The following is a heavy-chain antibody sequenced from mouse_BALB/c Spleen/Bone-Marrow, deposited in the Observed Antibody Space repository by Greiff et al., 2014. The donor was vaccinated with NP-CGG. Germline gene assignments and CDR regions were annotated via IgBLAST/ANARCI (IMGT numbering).Heavy chain of an antibody. Sequence: EVQLQESGPDLVKPSQSLSLTCTVTGYSITSGYSWHWIRQFPGNKLEWMGYIHYSGSTNYNPSLKSRISITRDTSKNQFFLQLNSVTTEDTATYYCARRVRGYDDPAWFAYWGQGTLVTVSA. V-gene: IGHV3-1*02. CDR3: ARRVRGYDDPAWFAY. CDR1: GYSITSGYS. J-gene: IGHJ3*01. CDR2: IHYSGST. D-gene: IGHD2-2*01.